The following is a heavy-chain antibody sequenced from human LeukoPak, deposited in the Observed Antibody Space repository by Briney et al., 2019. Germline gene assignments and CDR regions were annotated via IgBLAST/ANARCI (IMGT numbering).Heavy chain of an antibody. D-gene: IGHD2-2*01. CDR1: GGSISSYY. V-gene: IGHV4-4*07. Sequence: SETLSLTCTVSGGSISSYYWSWIRQPAGKGLEWIGRIYTSRSTNYNPSLKSRVTMSVDTSKNQFSLKLSSVPAADTAVYYCAIQYPLLSGNWFDPWAQGTLDSVSS. CDR3: AIQYPLLSGNWFDP. CDR2: IYTSRST. J-gene: IGHJ5*02.